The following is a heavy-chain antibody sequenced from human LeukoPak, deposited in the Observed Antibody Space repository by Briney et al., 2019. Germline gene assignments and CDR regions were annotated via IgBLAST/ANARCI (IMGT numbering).Heavy chain of an antibody. CDR1: GFTFSSYG. CDR3: VKDEAPYYYDSSGYYFGD. V-gene: IGHV3-30*18. J-gene: IGHJ4*02. D-gene: IGHD3-22*01. CDR2: ISYDGSNK. Sequence: GGSLRLSCAASGFTFSSYGMHWVRQAPGKGLECVAIISYDGSNKYYTDSVKGRFTISRDNSKNTLYLQMSSLRAEDTAVYYCVKDEAPYYYDSSGYYFGDWGQGTLVTVSS.